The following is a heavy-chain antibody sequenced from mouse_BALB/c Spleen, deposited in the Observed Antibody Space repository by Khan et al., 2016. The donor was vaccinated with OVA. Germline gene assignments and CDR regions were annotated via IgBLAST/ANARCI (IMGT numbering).Heavy chain of an antibody. Sequence: EVQLQESGPDLVKPSQSLSLTCTVTGYSITSGYSWHWIRQFPGNRLEWMAYIHYSGSTNYNPSLKSRISITRDTSKNQFFLQLNSVTPEDTATYYCARLYYYGSSFSYWGQGTLVTVSA. D-gene: IGHD1-1*01. CDR1: GYSITSGYS. V-gene: IGHV3-1*02. CDR2: IHYSGST. CDR3: ARLYYYGSSFSY. J-gene: IGHJ3*01.